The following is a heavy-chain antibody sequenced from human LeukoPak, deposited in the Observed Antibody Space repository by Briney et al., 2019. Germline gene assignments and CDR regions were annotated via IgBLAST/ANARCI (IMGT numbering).Heavy chain of an antibody. V-gene: IGHV3-21*04. J-gene: IGHJ4*02. D-gene: IGHD3-22*01. Sequence: GGSLRLSCAASGFTLSRYSMNWVRQAPGKGLEWVSSISSGSSYIYYAGSVKGRFTISRDNAKNSLYLQMNSLRAEDTAVYYCAKDSPPVPQDYYDSICYFDYWGQGTLVTVSS. CDR2: ISSGSSYI. CDR3: AKDSPPVPQDYYDSICYFDY. CDR1: GFTLSRYS.